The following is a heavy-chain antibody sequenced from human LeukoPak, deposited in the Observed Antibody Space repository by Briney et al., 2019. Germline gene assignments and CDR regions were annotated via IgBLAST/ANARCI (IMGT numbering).Heavy chain of an antibody. D-gene: IGHD6-19*01. J-gene: IGHJ4*02. CDR2: ISGSGGST. Sequence: PGGSLRLSCAASGFTFSSYAMSWVRQAPGKGLEWVSGISGSGGSTYYADSVKGRFTISRDNSKNTLYLQMNSLRAEDTAIYYCAKLPVSYSSGWPNFDYWGQGTLVTVSS. CDR1: GFTFSSYA. CDR3: AKLPVSYSSGWPNFDY. V-gene: IGHV3-23*01.